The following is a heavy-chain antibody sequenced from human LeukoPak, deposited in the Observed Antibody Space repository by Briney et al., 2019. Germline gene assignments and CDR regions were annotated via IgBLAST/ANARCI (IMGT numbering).Heavy chain of an antibody. V-gene: IGHV4-61*02. D-gene: IGHD2-2*01. CDR1: GGSISSGSYY. J-gene: IGHJ2*01. CDR2: IYTSGST. CDR3: ARASLGYCSSTSCYYNWYFDL. Sequence: SQTLSLTCTVSGGSISSGSYYWSWIRQPAGKGLEWIGRIYTSGSTNYNPSLKSRVTISVDTSKNQFSLKLSSVTAADTAVYYCARASLGYCSSTSCYYNWYFDLWGRGTLVTVSS.